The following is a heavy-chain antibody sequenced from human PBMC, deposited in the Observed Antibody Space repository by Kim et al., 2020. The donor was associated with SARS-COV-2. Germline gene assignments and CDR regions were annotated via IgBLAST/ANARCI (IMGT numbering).Heavy chain of an antibody. CDR2: IYYSGSN. CDR3: ARGGDYVWGSYRYSLHFDY. Sequence: SETLSLTCTVSGGSISSYYWSWIRQPPGKGLEWIGYIYYSGSNNYNPSLKSRVTISVDTSKNQFSLKLSSVTAADTAVYYCARGGDYVWGSYRYSLHFDYWGQGTLVTVSS. CDR1: GGSISSYY. V-gene: IGHV4-59*13. D-gene: IGHD3-16*02. J-gene: IGHJ4*02.